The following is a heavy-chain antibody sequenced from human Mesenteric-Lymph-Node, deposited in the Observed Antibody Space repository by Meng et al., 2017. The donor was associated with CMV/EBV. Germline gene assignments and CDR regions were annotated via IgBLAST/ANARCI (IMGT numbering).Heavy chain of an antibody. CDR2: INHSGST. D-gene: IGHD5-18*01. V-gene: IGHV4-34*01. Sequence: SKTLSLTCAVYGGSFSGYYWSWIRQPPGKGLEWIGEINHSGSTNYNPSLKSRVTISVDTSKNQFSLKLSSVTAADTAVYYCARASYGRSPFYYWGQGTLVTVSS. CDR1: GGSFSGYY. CDR3: ARASYGRSPFYY. J-gene: IGHJ4*02.